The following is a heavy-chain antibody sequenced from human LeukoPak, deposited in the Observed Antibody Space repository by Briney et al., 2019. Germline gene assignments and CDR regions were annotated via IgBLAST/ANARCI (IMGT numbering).Heavy chain of an antibody. CDR3: ARSDYNWNPSVLY. Sequence: GGSLRLSCAASGFTFSSYAMHWVRQAPGKGLEWVAVISYDGSNKYYADSVKGRFTISRDNSKNTLYLQMNSLRAEDTAVYYCARSDYNWNPSVLYWGQGTLVTVSS. CDR2: ISYDGSNK. V-gene: IGHV3-30-3*01. J-gene: IGHJ4*02. D-gene: IGHD1-20*01. CDR1: GFTFSSYA.